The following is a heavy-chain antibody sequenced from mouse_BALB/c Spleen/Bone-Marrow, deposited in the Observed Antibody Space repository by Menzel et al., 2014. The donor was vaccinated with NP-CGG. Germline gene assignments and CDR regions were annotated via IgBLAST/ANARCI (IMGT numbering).Heavy chain of an antibody. CDR1: GFTFNTYA. CDR2: IRSKSNNYAT. CDR3: VRRGYGYGGFAY. D-gene: IGHD1-2*01. J-gene: IGHJ3*01. V-gene: IGHV10-1*02. Sequence: DVHLVESGGGLVQPKGSLKLSCAASGFTFNTYAMNWVRQAPGKGLEWVARIRSKSNNYATYYADSVKDRFTISRDDSQSMLYLQMNNLKTEDTAMYYCVRRGYGYGGFAYWGQGTLVTVSA.